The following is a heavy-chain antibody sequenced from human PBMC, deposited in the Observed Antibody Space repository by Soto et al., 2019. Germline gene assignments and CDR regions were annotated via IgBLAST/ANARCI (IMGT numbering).Heavy chain of an antibody. J-gene: IGHJ4*02. CDR2: INYNGRT. CDR1: GGSISTYH. CDR3: ARYAGSSWFDY. Sequence: SETLSLTCTVSGGSISTYHWSWIRQPPGKGLEWIGYINYNGRTNYNPSLKSRVTMSLDTSKNQFSLKLRSVTAADTAVFYCARYAGSSWFDYWGQGTLVTVSS. V-gene: IGHV4-59*01. D-gene: IGHD6-13*01.